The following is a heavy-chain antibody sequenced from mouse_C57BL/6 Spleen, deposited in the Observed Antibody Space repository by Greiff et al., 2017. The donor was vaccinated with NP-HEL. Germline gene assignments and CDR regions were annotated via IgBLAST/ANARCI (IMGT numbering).Heavy chain of an antibody. J-gene: IGHJ3*01. V-gene: IGHV5-9*01. D-gene: IGHD2-4*01. CDR2: ISGGGGNT. CDR3: ARHDYAVFAY. Sequence: EVKLVESGGGLVKPGGSLKLSCAASGFTFSSYTMSWVRQTPEKRLEWVATISGGGGNTYYPDSVKGRFTISRDNAKNTLYLQMSSLRSEDTALYYCARHDYAVFAYWGQGTLVTVSA. CDR1: GFTFSSYT.